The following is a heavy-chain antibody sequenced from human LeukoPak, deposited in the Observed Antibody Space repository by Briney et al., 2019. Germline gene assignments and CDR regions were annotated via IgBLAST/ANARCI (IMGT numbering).Heavy chain of an antibody. D-gene: IGHD3-10*01. Sequence: PGGSLRLSCVASGFTFSTYGMNWVRQAPGKGLECVSIISGTSDSTYYADSVKGRFTISRDNSKNTLYLQMNSLRVDDTAVYYCAKHLWRDLVSFGEGYYFGYWGQGTLVTVSS. CDR2: ISGTSDST. CDR3: AKHLWRDLVSFGEGYYFGY. CDR1: GFTFSTYG. J-gene: IGHJ4*02. V-gene: IGHV3-23*01.